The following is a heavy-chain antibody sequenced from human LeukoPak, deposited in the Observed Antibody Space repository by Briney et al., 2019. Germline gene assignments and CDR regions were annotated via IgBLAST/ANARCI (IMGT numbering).Heavy chain of an antibody. CDR1: GGPIRSYY. CDR2: IYYSGST. D-gene: IGHD2-2*01. Sequence: SETLSLTCTVSGGPIRSYYWSWIRQPPGKGLEWIGYIYYSGSTNYNPSLKSRVTISEDTSKNQFSLKLSSVTAADTAVYYCAGVVEVPAATGLWFDPWGQGTLVTVSS. V-gene: IGHV4-59*01. CDR3: AGVVEVPAATGLWFDP. J-gene: IGHJ5*02.